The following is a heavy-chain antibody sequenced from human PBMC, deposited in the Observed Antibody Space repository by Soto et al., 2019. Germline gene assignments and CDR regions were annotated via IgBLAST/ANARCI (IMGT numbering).Heavy chain of an antibody. D-gene: IGHD6-19*01. CDR2: IYWDDDK. Sequence: QITLKESGPTLVKPTQTLTLTCTFSGFSLSTTRVGVGWIRQPPGKALEWLALIYWDDDKRSSPFLKSRPTISTHTSKNQVVLTMTTMDPTDTATYFCVHTLVAGLRYYFDYWGQGTLGSVSS. CDR3: VHTLVAGLRYYFDY. J-gene: IGHJ4*02. CDR1: GFSLSTTRVG. V-gene: IGHV2-5*02.